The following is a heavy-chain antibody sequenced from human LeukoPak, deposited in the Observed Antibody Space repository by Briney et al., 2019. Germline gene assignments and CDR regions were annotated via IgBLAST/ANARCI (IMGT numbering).Heavy chain of an antibody. CDR3: ARDPPWRYSYGPSPFDY. D-gene: IGHD5-18*01. Sequence: PGGSLRLSCTASGFNFGIYGMHWVRQAPGKGLEWVAVMWDDGTNEYYVESVKGRFTISRDNGKRALYLQMNSLRAEDTAVYYCARDPPWRYSYGPSPFDYWGQGTLVTVSS. J-gene: IGHJ4*02. V-gene: IGHV3-33*01. CDR2: MWDDGTNE. CDR1: GFNFGIYG.